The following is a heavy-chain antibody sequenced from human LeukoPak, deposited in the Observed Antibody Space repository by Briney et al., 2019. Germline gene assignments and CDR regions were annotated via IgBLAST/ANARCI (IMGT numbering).Heavy chain of an antibody. CDR1: GGSFSGYY. J-gene: IGHJ5*02. CDR3: ARAGYSSSYNWFDP. Sequence: PSETLSLTCAVYGGSFSGYYWSWIRQPPGKGLEWTGEINHSGSTNYNPSLKSRVTISVDTSKNQFSLKLSSVTAADTAVYYCARAGYSSSYNWFDPWGQGTLVTVSS. D-gene: IGHD6-13*01. CDR2: INHSGST. V-gene: IGHV4-34*01.